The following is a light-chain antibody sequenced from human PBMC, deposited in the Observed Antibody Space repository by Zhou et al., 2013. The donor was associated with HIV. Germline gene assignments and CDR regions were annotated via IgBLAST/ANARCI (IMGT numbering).Light chain of an antibody. V-gene: IGKV1-5*03. CDR3: QQCNGYPYT. CDR1: QSISSW. CDR2: RAS. J-gene: IGKJ2*01. Sequence: DIQMTQSPSTLSASVGDRVTITCRASQSISSWLAWYRQKPGKAPKLLIYRASTLESGVPSRFSGSGSGTEFTLTISSLQPDDFGTYYCQQCNGYPYTFGQGTKLEIK.